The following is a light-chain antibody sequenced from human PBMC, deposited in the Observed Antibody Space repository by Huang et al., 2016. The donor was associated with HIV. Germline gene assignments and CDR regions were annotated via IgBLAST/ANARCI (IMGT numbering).Light chain of an antibody. CDR1: QSVTSRS. CDR3: QQYGSSPRT. J-gene: IGKJ1*01. CDR2: GAS. Sequence: EIVLTQSPGALSLSPGERATLSCRASQSVTSRSLAWYQHKPGQAPRLLIYGASSRATGIPDRFSGSGSGTDFTLTISRLEAEDFAVYYCQQYGSSPRTFGRGTKLEVK. V-gene: IGKV3-20*01.